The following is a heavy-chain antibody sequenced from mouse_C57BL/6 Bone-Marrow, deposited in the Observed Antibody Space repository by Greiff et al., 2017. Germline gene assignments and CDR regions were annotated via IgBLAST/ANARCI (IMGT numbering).Heavy chain of an antibody. CDR2: INPSNGGT. CDR3: AREGLRRGYYFDY. D-gene: IGHD2-2*01. J-gene: IGHJ2*01. V-gene: IGHV1-53*01. CDR1: GYTFTSYW. Sequence: QVQLQQSGTELVKPGASVKLSCKASGYTFTSYWMHWVKQRPGQGLEWIGNINPSNGGTNYNEKFKSKATLTVDKSSSTAYMQLSSLTSEDSAVYYCAREGLRRGYYFDYWGQGTTLTVSS.